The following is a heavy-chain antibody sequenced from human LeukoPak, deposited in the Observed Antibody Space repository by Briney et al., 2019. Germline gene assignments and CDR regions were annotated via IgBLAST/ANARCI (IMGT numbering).Heavy chain of an antibody. V-gene: IGHV3-23*01. CDR1: GFTFINYA. Sequence: GGSLRLSCAASGFTFINYAMSWVRQAPSKGLEWVSGITGSDNRTYYADSVKGRFTISRDNSKNTLYLQMNSLRAEDTAVYYCAKNVAVTTPVDYWGQGTLVTVSS. CDR2: ITGSDNRT. J-gene: IGHJ4*02. CDR3: AKNVAVTTPVDY. D-gene: IGHD4-17*01.